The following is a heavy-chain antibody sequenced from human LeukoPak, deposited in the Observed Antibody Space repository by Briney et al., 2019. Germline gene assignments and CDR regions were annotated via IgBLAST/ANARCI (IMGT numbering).Heavy chain of an antibody. CDR3: ARMGHYYGSGRYMDV. CDR2: ISAYNGNT. D-gene: IGHD3-10*01. V-gene: IGHV1-18*01. Sequence: ASLKVSCKASGYTFTSYGISWVRQAPGQGLEWMGWISAYNGNTNYAQKLQGRVTMTTDTSTSTAYMELRSLRPDDTAVYYCARMGHYYGSGRYMDVWGKGTTVTISS. CDR1: GYTFTSYG. J-gene: IGHJ6*03.